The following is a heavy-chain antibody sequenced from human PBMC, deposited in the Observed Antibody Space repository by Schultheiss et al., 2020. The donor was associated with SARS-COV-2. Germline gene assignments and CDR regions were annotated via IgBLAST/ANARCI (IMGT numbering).Heavy chain of an antibody. Sequence: GGSLRLSCKGSGYSFTSYWIGWVRQMPGKGLEWMGIIYPGDSDTRYSPSFQGQVTISADKSISTAYLQWSSLKASDTAMYYCARDASGEMPTEFDYWGQGTLVTVSS. D-gene: IGHD5-24*01. J-gene: IGHJ4*02. CDR3: ARDASGEMPTEFDY. CDR2: IYPGDSDT. V-gene: IGHV5-51*01. CDR1: GYSFTSYW.